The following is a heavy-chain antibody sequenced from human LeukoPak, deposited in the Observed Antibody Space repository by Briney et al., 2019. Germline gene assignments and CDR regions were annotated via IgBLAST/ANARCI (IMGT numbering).Heavy chain of an antibody. CDR1: GYTSTGYY. CDR2: INPNSGGT. D-gene: IGHD5-12*01. CDR3: ARDSLGYSGYDYWFDP. Sequence: ASVKVSCKASGYTSTGYYMHWVRQAPGQGLEWMGWINPNSGGTNYAQKFQGRVTMTRDTSISTAYMELSRLRSDDTAVYYCARDSLGYSGYDYWFDPWGQGTLVTVSS. V-gene: IGHV1-2*02. J-gene: IGHJ5*02.